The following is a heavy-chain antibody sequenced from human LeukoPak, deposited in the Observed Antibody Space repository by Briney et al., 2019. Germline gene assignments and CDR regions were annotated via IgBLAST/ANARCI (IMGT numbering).Heavy chain of an antibody. V-gene: IGHV3-64*02. CDR3: ARGDNDAFDI. J-gene: IGHJ3*02. D-gene: IGHD2-21*01. CDR2: ISSNGGST. CDR1: GFTFSSYV. Sequence: GWSLRLSCEASGFTFSSYVMHWVRQAPWKGLEYVSAISSNGGSTYYGDSVKGRFTISRDNSKNTLYLQMGSLRAEDMAVYYCARGDNDAFDIWGQGTMVTVSS.